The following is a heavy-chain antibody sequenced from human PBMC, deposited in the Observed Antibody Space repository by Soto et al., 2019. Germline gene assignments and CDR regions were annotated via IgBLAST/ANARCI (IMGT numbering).Heavy chain of an antibody. Sequence: QVQLVQSGAEVKKPGASVKVSCKASGYTFTSYGISWVRQAPGQGLEWMGWISAYNGNTNYAQKLQGRVTMTTVTSTSTAYMELRSLRSDDTAVYYCARDQNYDFWSGYYGVDGSFDYWGQGTLVAVSS. CDR2: ISAYNGNT. CDR1: GYTFTSYG. J-gene: IGHJ4*02. CDR3: ARDQNYDFWSGYYGVDGSFDY. D-gene: IGHD3-3*01. V-gene: IGHV1-18*01.